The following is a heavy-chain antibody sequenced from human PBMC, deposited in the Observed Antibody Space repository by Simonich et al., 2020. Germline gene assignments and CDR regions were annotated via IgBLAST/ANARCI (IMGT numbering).Heavy chain of an antibody. J-gene: IGHJ3*02. CDR3: AREKWLRFAFDI. CDR2: ISSSGITI. Sequence: QPGGSLRLSCAASGFTFSSYEMNWVRQAPGKGLEWVSYISSSGITIYYADSVKGRFTISRDNAKNSLYLQMNSLRAEDTAVYYCAREKWLRFAFDIWGQGTMVTVSS. V-gene: IGHV3-48*03. CDR1: GFTFSSYE. D-gene: IGHD5-12*01.